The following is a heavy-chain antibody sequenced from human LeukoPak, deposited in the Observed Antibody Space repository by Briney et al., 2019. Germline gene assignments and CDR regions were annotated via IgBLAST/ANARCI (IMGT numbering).Heavy chain of an antibody. CDR1: GGSISSYY. Sequence: PSETLSLTCTVSGGSISSYYWSWIRQPPGKGLEWIGYIYYSGSTNYNPSLKSRVTISVDTAKNQVSLKLSSVTAADTAVYCFAGCVRPVAGCAFDIWGQGTMVTVSS. V-gene: IGHV4-59*08. J-gene: IGHJ3*02. D-gene: IGHD3-10*01. CDR3: AGCVRPVAGCAFDI. CDR2: IYYSGST.